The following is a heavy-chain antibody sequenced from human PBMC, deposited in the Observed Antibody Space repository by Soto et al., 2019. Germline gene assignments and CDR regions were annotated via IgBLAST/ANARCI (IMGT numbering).Heavy chain of an antibody. J-gene: IGHJ6*02. CDR1: GFTFSNYW. D-gene: IGHD1-26*01. CDR2: IKQDGSEK. Sequence: PGGSLRLSCAASGFTFSNYWMSWVRQAPGKGLEWVANIKQDGSEKYYVDSVKGRFTISRDNAKNSLYLQMNSLRVEDMAVYYCARDDGRREVGVIPALYYYYGMDVWGQGATVTVSS. V-gene: IGHV3-7*01. CDR3: ARDDGRREVGVIPALYYYYGMDV.